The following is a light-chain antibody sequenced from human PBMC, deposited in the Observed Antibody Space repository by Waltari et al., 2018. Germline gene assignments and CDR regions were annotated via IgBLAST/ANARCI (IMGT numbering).Light chain of an antibody. V-gene: IGLV1-40*01. Sequence: QSVLTQPPSVSGAPGQRVSISCTGSGSNLGAGYDVHWYQQHPGKAPKLLIYGTSTRPPGVPDRVFGSQSGNSASLASTALQAEDEAEYYCQSYDTSLSVVFGGGTKLTVL. CDR1: GSNLGAGYD. J-gene: IGLJ2*01. CDR2: GTS. CDR3: QSYDTSLSVV.